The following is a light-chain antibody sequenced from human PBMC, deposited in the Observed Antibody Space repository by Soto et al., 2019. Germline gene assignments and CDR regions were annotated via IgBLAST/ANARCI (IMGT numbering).Light chain of an antibody. CDR3: QQYRTYPWT. CDR2: AAS. J-gene: IGKJ1*01. CDR1: QGITDY. V-gene: IGKV1-16*01. Sequence: DIQMTQSPSSLSASVGERVTITCRASQGITDYLAWFQQRPGEGPKSLIYAASSLQSGVPSRFSGSGSVTVFTLTINNIQPEDFATYYCQQYRTYPWTFGPGTTVDIK.